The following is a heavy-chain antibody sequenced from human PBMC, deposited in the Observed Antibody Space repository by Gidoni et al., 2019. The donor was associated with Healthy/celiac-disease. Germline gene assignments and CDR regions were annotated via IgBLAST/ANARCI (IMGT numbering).Heavy chain of an antibody. V-gene: IGHV1-69*01. CDR1: GVTFSSYA. CDR3: ARDRRSSSYHHDNFYYYYGMDV. D-gene: IGHD2-2*01. CDR2: IIPIFGTA. Sequence: QVQLVQSGAEVKKPGSSVKVSCKASGVTFSSYAISWVRQAPGQGLEWMGGIIPIFGTANYEQKFQGRVTITADESTSTAYMELSSLRSEDTAVYYCARDRRSSSYHHDNFYYYYGMDVWGQGTTVTVSS. J-gene: IGHJ6*02.